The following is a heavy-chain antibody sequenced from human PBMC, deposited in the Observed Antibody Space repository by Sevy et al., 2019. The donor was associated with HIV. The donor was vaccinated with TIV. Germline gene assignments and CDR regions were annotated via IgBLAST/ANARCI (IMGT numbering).Heavy chain of an antibody. CDR1: GFTFSNYA. J-gene: IGHJ5*02. CDR2: IWSDGAYQ. D-gene: IGHD4-17*01. Sequence: GGSLRLSCAATGFTFSNYAMHWVRQAPGKGMEWVAIIWSDGAYQYHGDSVKGRFTISRDNSKNTLYLQMNSLRVEDTAVYYCARDQHDYAGNIRTGWFDPWGQGALVTVSS. V-gene: IGHV3-30*02. CDR3: ARDQHDYAGNIRTGWFDP.